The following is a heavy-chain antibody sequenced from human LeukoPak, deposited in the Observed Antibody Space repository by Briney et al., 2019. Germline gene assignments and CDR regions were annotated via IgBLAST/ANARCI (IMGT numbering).Heavy chain of an antibody. Sequence: GRSLRLSCAASGFTFSSYGMHWVRQAPGKGLEWVAVIWYDGSNKYYADSVKGRFTISRDNSKNTLYLQMNSLRAEDTAVYYCAKESGNYYDSIQPHRAFDIWGQGTMVTVSS. D-gene: IGHD3-22*01. CDR1: GFTFSSYG. CDR3: AKESGNYYDSIQPHRAFDI. J-gene: IGHJ3*02. V-gene: IGHV3-33*06. CDR2: IWYDGSNK.